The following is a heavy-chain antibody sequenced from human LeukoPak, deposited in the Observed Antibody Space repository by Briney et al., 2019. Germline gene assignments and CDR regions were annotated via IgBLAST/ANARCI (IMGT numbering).Heavy chain of an antibody. CDR3: ARGQSPREGIVVVPAAIEGDYFDY. CDR1: GGSISSYY. V-gene: IGHV4-59*12. Sequence: SETLSLTCTVSGGSISSYYWSWIRQPPGKGLEWIGYIYYSGSTNYNPSLKSRVTISVDTSKNQFSLKLSSVTAADTAVYYCARGQSPREGIVVVPAAIEGDYFDYWGQGTLVTVSS. D-gene: IGHD2-2*01. J-gene: IGHJ4*02. CDR2: IYYSGST.